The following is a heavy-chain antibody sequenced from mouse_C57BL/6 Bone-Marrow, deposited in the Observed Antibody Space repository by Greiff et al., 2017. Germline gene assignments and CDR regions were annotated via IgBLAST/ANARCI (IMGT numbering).Heavy chain of an antibody. Sequence: QVQLQQSGAELARPGASVKLSCKASGYTFKSYGISWVKQRTGQGLEWIGEIYPRSGNTYYNEKFTGKATLTADKSSSTAYMELRSLTSEDSVVYFCARGECYYGVFYDAMDYWGQGTSVTVSS. J-gene: IGHJ4*01. CDR2: IYPRSGNT. D-gene: IGHD1-1*01. V-gene: IGHV1-81*01. CDR3: ARGECYYGVFYDAMDY. CDR1: GYTFKSYG.